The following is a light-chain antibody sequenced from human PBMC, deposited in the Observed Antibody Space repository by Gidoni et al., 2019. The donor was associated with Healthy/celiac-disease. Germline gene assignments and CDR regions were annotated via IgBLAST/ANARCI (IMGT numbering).Light chain of an antibody. CDR1: QRVSSN. Sequence: EIVMTQSPATLSVSPGERATLSCRASQRVSSNLAWYQQQPGQAPRLLIYGASTRATGIPARFSGSGSGTEFTLTISSLQSEDFAVYYCQQYNNWLSLTFGGGTKVEIK. CDR3: QQYNNWLSLT. V-gene: IGKV3-15*01. J-gene: IGKJ4*01. CDR2: GAS.